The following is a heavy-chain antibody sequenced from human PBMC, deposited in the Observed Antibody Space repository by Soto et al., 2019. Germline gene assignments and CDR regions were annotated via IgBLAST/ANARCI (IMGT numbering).Heavy chain of an antibody. V-gene: IGHV3-23*01. J-gene: IGHJ4*02. CDR2: ISGSGGST. D-gene: IGHD6-19*01. Sequence: EVQQLESGGGLVQPGGSLRLSCAASGFTFSSYGMSWVRQAPGEGLEWVSAISGSGGSTYNADSVKGRFTISRDNSKNTLYLQMNSLRAEDTAVYYCAKNEGYSSGWYLDWGQGTLVTVSS. CDR1: GFTFSSYG. CDR3: AKNEGYSSGWYLD.